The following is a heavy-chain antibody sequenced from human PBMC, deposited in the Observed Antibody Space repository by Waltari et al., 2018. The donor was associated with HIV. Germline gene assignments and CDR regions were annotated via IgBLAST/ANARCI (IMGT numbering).Heavy chain of an antibody. CDR2: IYWDDDK. CDR1: GFSLSTSGVG. CDR3: AHRRTDGDNSGFDY. V-gene: IGHV2-5*02. Sequence: QITLKESGPTLVKPTQTLTLTCTFSGFSLSTSGVGVGWIRQPPGKALEWLALIYWDDDKRYSPSLKRRLTITKDTSKNQVVLTMTNMDPVDTATYYCAHRRTDGDNSGFDYWGQGTLVTVSS. J-gene: IGHJ4*02. D-gene: IGHD4-17*01.